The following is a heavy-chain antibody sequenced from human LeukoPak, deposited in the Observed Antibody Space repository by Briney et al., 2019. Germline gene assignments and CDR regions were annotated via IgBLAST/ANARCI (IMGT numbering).Heavy chain of an antibody. CDR3: ARMAPYYYYYYMDV. CDR1: GYSISSGYY. J-gene: IGHJ6*03. D-gene: IGHD5-24*01. Sequence: KPSETLSLTCTVSGYSISSGYYWGWIRQPPGKGLEWIGSIYHSGSTYYNPSLKSRVTISVDTSKNQFSLKLSSVTAADTAVYDCARMAPYYYYYYMDVWGKGTTVTVSS. V-gene: IGHV4-38-2*02. CDR2: IYHSGST.